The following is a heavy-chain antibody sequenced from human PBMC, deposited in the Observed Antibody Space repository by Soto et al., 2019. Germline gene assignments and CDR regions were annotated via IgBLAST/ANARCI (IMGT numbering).Heavy chain of an antibody. V-gene: IGHV3-9*01. D-gene: IGHD6-13*01. J-gene: IGHJ3*02. CDR3: AKDGSSGWYTRAFDI. CDR1: GFTFGDYA. CDR2: ISWNSGSI. Sequence: EVQLVESGGGLVQPGRSLRLSCAASGFTFGDYAMHWVQQAPGKGLEWVSGISWNSGSISYADSVKGRFTISRDNAKNSLYLQMNSLRAEDTALYYCAKDGSSGWYTRAFDIWGQGTMVTVSS.